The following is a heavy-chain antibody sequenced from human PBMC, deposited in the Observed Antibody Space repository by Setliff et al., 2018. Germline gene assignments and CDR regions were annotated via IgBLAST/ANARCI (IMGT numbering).Heavy chain of an antibody. CDR2: MHNSGST. CDR1: GGSFNVYS. V-gene: IGHV4-4*07. Sequence: SETLSLTCTVSGGSFNVYSWTWIRQSAGKGLEWIGRMHNSGSTNYNSFFQGRVSISVDESKTQFSLNLYSVTAADTATYYCARDKWVLVRTHNYYYVDIWGKGTTVTVSS. J-gene: IGHJ6*03. CDR3: ARDKWVLVRTHNYYYVDI. D-gene: IGHD3-10*01.